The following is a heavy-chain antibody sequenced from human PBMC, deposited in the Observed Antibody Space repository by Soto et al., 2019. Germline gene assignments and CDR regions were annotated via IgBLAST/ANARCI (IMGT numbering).Heavy chain of an antibody. CDR1: GFTFSSYW. CDR2: IKQDGSEK. D-gene: IGHD2-8*01. CDR3: AREGRGYCTNGVCPPGGEGGYGMYV. J-gene: IGHJ6*02. V-gene: IGHV3-7*01. Sequence: EVQLVESGGGLVQPGGSLRRSCAASGFTFSSYWMSWVRQAPGKGLEWVANIKQDGSEKYYVDSVKGRFTISRDNAKNSLYLQMTSMRAEDTAVYYCAREGRGYCTNGVCPPGGEGGYGMYVWGQGTTFTVSS.